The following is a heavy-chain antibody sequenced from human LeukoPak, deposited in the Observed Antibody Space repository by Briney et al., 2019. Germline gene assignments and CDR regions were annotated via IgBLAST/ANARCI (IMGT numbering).Heavy chain of an antibody. CDR3: ARDLGGYSDGSYYYYMDV. V-gene: IGHV4-61*02. J-gene: IGHJ6*03. CDR2: FFTSGTSGTA. D-gene: IGHD5-18*01. Sequence: SETLSLTCTVSGGSISSSSYYWSWIRQPAGKGLEFIGRFFTSGTSGTANYNPSLKNRVTMSLDTSKNQFSLKLTSVTAADTAVYYCARDLGGYSDGSYYYYMDVWGKGTTVTVSS. CDR1: GGSISSSSYY.